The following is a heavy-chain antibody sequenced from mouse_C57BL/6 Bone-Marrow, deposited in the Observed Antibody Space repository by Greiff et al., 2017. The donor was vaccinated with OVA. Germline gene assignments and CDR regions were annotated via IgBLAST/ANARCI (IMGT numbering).Heavy chain of an antibody. Sequence: EVKLMESGGGLVQPKGSLKLSCAASGFTFNTYAMHWVRQAPGKGLEWVARIRSKSSNYATYYADSVKDRFTISRDDSQSMLYLQMNNLKTEDTAMYYGVRENYYGSSPYYAMDYWGQGTSVTVSS. CDR3: VRENYYGSSPYYAMDY. J-gene: IGHJ4*01. CDR1: GFTFNTYA. V-gene: IGHV10-3*01. CDR2: IRSKSSNYAT. D-gene: IGHD1-1*01.